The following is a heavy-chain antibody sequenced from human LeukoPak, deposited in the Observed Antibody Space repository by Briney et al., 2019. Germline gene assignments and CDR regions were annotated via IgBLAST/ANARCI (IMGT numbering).Heavy chain of an antibody. CDR1: VYTFTSYG. Sequence: GASVKVSCKASVYTFTSYGISGVRQAPGQGLDWVGWISAYNGNTNEAQKNQGRVTMTTDTTTSTAYMKLRSLRSDDTAVYYCARKGGGVAGTGGYWGQGTLVTVSS. CDR3: ARKGGGVAGTGGY. CDR2: ISAYNGNT. V-gene: IGHV1-18*01. J-gene: IGHJ4*02. D-gene: IGHD6-19*01.